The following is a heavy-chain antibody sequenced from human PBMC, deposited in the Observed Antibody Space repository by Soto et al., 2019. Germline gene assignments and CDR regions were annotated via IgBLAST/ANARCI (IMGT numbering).Heavy chain of an antibody. CDR3: ARVYGFGSGRYYYYYMDV. J-gene: IGHJ6*03. Sequence: PSETLSLTCTVSGVPISSYYWSWTRQPPGKGLEWIGYIYYSGSTNYNPSLKSRVTISVDTSKNQFSLKLSSVTAADTAVYYCARVYGFGSGRYYYYYMDVWGKGTTVTVSS. CDR2: IYYSGST. CDR1: GVPISSYY. D-gene: IGHD3-10*01. V-gene: IGHV4-59*01.